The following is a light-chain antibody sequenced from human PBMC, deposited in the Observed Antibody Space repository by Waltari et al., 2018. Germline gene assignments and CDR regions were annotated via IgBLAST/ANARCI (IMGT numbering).Light chain of an antibody. CDR1: SSDVGSSKL. CDR3: CSYASDITLV. V-gene: IGLV2-23*02. Sequence: QSALSQPASVSGSPGQSITTSCTGTSSDVGSSKLVSWYRQHPGNVPKLIIFEVNKRHSGVSNRFSGSKSGNTASLTISGLQPEDEADYYCCSYASDITLVFGGGTKLTVL. J-gene: IGLJ3*02. CDR2: EVN.